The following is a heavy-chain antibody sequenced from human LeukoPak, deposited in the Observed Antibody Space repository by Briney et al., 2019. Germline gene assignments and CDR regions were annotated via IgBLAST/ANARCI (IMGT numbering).Heavy chain of an antibody. V-gene: IGHV3-30-3*01. Sequence: QPGRSLRLSCAASGFTFSSYAMHWVRQAPGKGLEWVAVISYDGSNKYYADSVKGRFTISRDNSKNTLYLQMNSLRAEDTAVYYCARTSTGTTTFLFDYWGQGTLVTVSS. CDR2: ISYDGSNK. CDR1: GFTFSSYA. J-gene: IGHJ4*02. D-gene: IGHD1-1*01. CDR3: ARTSTGTTTFLFDY.